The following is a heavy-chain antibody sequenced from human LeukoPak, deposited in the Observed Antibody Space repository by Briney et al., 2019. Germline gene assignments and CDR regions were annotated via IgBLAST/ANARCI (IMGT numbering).Heavy chain of an antibody. D-gene: IGHD2/OR15-2a*01. CDR3: ARIYGGGH. V-gene: IGHV3-48*03. J-gene: IGHJ4*02. CDR2: ISSGGSTI. Sequence: GGSLRLSCAASGFTFSTYEMNWVRQAPGKGLEWVSYISSGGSTIYYADSVKGRFTISRDNAKNSLYLQMNSLRAGDTAVYYCARIYGGGHWGQGTLVTVSS. CDR1: GFTFSTYE.